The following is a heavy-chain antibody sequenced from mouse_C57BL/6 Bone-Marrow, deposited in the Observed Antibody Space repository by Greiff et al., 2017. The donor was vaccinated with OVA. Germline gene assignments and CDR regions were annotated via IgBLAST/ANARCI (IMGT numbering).Heavy chain of an antibody. D-gene: IGHD4-1*01. J-gene: IGHJ1*03. V-gene: IGHV1-81*01. CDR1: GYTLTSYG. Sequence: VQLQQSGAELARPGASVKLSCKASGYTLTSYGISWVKQRNGQGLEWIGSIYHRSGNTYYNEKFQGKATLTADKSSSTAYMELRSLTSEDSAVYFCALTQYFDVWGTGTTVTVSS. CDR3: ALTQYFDV. CDR2: IYHRSGNT.